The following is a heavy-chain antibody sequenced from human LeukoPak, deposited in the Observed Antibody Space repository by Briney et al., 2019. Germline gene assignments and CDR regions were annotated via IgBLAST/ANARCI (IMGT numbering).Heavy chain of an antibody. CDR2: IRYDGSNK. CDR1: GFTFSSYG. CDR3: ARDPQQPHLGLDY. Sequence: GGSLRLSCAASGFTFSSYGMHWVRQAPGKGLEWVAFIRYDGSNKYYADSVKGRFTISRDNSKNTLYLQMNSLRAEDTAVYYCARDPQQPHLGLDYWGQGTLVTVSS. J-gene: IGHJ4*02. V-gene: IGHV3-30*02. D-gene: IGHD6-13*01.